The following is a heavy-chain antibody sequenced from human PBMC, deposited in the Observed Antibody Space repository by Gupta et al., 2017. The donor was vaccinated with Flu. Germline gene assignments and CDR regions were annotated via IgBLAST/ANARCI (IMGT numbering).Heavy chain of an antibody. V-gene: IGHV3-30*18. CDR2: ITYDGSNN. CDR1: GLSFNCFA. CDR3: AKGGMVVGGYYIQVPGMDV. Sequence: QVHVGGSWRGLVQPGRSLPLSCPASGLSFNCFALHWVRQAPGKGLEWVALITYDGSNNDEADYVKVLVTSARDNSKNTLGMKMNSQRGKENAVYYGAKGGMVVGGYYIQVPGMDVWG. J-gene: IGHJ6*01. D-gene: IGHD3-10*01.